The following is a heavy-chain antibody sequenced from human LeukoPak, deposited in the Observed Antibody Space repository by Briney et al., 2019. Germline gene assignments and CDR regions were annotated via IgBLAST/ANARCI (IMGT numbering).Heavy chain of an antibody. CDR2: MNPNSVNT. CDR1: GYTFTTYD. J-gene: IGHJ4*02. Sequence: ASVKVSCKASGYTFTTYDINWVRQATGQGLGWMGWMNPNSVNTAYAQKFQGRVTMTRNTSISTAYMELSSLRSEDTAVYYCARKRDGGNPLGYWGQGTLVTVSS. V-gene: IGHV1-8*01. D-gene: IGHD4-23*01. CDR3: ARKRDGGNPLGY.